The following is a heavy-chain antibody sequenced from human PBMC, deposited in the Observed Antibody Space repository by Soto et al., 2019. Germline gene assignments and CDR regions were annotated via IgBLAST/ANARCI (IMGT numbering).Heavy chain of an antibody. CDR3: ARDHIEMTTVTTGFDP. J-gene: IGHJ5*02. CDR1: GYTFTSYG. V-gene: IGHV1-18*01. CDR2: ISAYNGNT. D-gene: IGHD4-17*01. Sequence: QVQLVQSGAEVKKPGASVKVSCKASGYTFTSYGISWVRQAPGQGLEWMGWISAYNGNTNYAQKLQGRVTMTTDTXTXXAYMELRSLRSDDTAVYYCARDHIEMTTVTTGFDPWGQGTLVTVSS.